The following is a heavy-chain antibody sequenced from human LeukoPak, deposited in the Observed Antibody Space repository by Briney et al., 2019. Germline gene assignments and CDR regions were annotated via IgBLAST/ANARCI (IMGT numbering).Heavy chain of an antibody. J-gene: IGHJ4*02. CDR1: GGTFSSYS. D-gene: IGHD1-1*01. CDR3: ARDNQYSDRLERHNDY. V-gene: IGHV1-69*04. CDR2: ITPLVGIT. Sequence: AASVKVSCKASGGTFSSYSISWVRRAPGQGLEWMGRITPLVGITNHAQKFQGRVTITADKSTSTAYMELSSLRSEDTAVYYCARDNQYSDRLERHNDYWGQGTLVTVSS.